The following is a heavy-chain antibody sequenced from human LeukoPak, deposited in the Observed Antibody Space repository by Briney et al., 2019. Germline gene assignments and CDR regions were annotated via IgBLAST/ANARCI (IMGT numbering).Heavy chain of an antibody. V-gene: IGHV4-34*01. CDR3: ARGGTVGVFGAFDI. CDR2: INHSGST. D-gene: IGHD3-16*02. Sequence: SETLSLTCAVYGGSFSGYYWSWIRQPPGKGLEWIGEINHSGSTNYNPSLKSRVTISVDTSKNQFSLKLSSVTAADTAMFYCARGGTVGVFGAFDIWSQGTMVTVSS. CDR1: GGSFSGYY. J-gene: IGHJ3*02.